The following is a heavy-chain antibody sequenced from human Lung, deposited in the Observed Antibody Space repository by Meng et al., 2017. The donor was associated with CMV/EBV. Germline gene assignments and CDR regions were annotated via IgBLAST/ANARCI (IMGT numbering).Heavy chain of an antibody. CDR1: GFTFSSYE. J-gene: IGHJ4*01. CDR2: ISASGRII. V-gene: IGHV3-48*03. CDR3: ARTIFGVVLDGASGC. Sequence: GESLKISCVASGFTFSSYEMNWVRQAPGKGLEWVTYISASGRIIYHADSVKGRFTISRDNANNSLYLQMNSLRAEDTAVYYCARTIFGVVLDGASGCWGHGTLVTVSS. D-gene: IGHD2-21*01.